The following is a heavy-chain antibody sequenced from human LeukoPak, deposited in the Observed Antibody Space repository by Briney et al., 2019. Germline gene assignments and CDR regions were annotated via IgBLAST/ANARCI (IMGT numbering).Heavy chain of an antibody. CDR3: ARDHGYDLWSGYLD. D-gene: IGHD3-3*01. Sequence: PGGSLRLSCAASGFTFSSYWMSWVLQAPGKGLEWVAIIKQDGSEKYYVDSVKGRFTISRDNAKNSLYLQMNSLRAEDTAVYYCARDHGYDLWSGYLDWGQGALVTVSS. CDR2: IKQDGSEK. J-gene: IGHJ4*02. V-gene: IGHV3-7*03. CDR1: GFTFSSYW.